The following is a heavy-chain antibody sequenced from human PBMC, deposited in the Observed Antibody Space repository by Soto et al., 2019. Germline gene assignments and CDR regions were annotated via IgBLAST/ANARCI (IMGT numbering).Heavy chain of an antibody. V-gene: IGHV1-69*01. CDR3: ARGWGYDSTDYYYAY. D-gene: IGHD3-22*01. CDR2: IIPIFGTA. CDR1: GGSFNRHT. J-gene: IGHJ4*02. Sequence: QVQLVQSGAEVRKPGSSVRVSCKASGGSFNRHTISWVRQPPGQGLEWMGGIIPIFGTANHAQKFQGRVTIIADESTSTVYMELRSLRSDDTAIYYCARGWGYDSTDYYYAYWGQGTLVIVSS.